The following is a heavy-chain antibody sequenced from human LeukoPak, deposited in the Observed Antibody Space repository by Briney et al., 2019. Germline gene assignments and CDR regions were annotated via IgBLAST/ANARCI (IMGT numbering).Heavy chain of an antibody. CDR3: ARDTTGGSYYRDNYFDY. V-gene: IGHV1-69*01. J-gene: IGHJ4*02. D-gene: IGHD1-26*01. Sequence: ASVKVSCKASGGTFSSYAISRVRQAPGQGLEWMGGIIPIFGTANYAQKFQGRVTITADESTSTAYMELSSLRSEDTAVYYCARDTTGGSYYRDNYFDYWGQGTLVTVSS. CDR2: IIPIFGTA. CDR1: GGTFSSYA.